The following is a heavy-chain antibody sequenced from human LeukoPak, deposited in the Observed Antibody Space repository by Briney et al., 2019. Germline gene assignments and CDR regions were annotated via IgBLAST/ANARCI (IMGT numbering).Heavy chain of an antibody. J-gene: IGHJ3*02. V-gene: IGHV3-23*01. CDR2: ISGSGGTT. CDR3: AKDFTVTTLDAFDI. D-gene: IGHD4-17*01. Sequence: GGSLRLSCAASGFTFSSFAMNWVRQAPGKGLEWVSSISGSGGTTYYAGSVKGRFTISRDNSKNTLYLQMNSLRAEDTAVYYCAKDFTVTTLDAFDIWGQGTMVTVSS. CDR1: GFTFSSFA.